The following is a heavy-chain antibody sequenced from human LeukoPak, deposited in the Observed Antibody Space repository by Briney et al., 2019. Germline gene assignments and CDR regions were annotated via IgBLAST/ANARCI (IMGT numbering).Heavy chain of an antibody. J-gene: IGHJ4*02. V-gene: IGHV1-2*02. CDR2: INPNSGGT. CDR3: ARDLDGSSGCDY. Sequence: VSVKVSCKASGYTFTGYFMHWVRQAPGQGLEWMGWINPNSGGTNYAQKFQGRVIMTRDTSISTAYIELSRLRSDDTAVYYCARDLDGSSGCDYWGQGTLVTVSS. D-gene: IGHD6-13*01. CDR1: GYTFTGYF.